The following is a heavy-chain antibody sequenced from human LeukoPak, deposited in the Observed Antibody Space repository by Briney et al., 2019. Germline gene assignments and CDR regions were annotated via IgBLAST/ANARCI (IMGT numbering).Heavy chain of an antibody. CDR2: INHSGST. D-gene: IGHD3-22*01. Sequence: SETLSLTCVLYGGSFSGYYWSWIRQPPGKGLEWIGEINHSGSTNYNPSLKSRVTISVDTSKNQFSLKLSSVTAADTAVYYCARVHTVHYYDSSGYYYVDWGQGTLVTVSS. CDR3: ARVHTVHYYDSSGYYYVD. CDR1: GGSFSGYY. V-gene: IGHV4-34*01. J-gene: IGHJ4*02.